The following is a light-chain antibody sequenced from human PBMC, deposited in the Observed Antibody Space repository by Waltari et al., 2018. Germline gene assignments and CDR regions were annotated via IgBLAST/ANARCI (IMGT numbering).Light chain of an antibody. V-gene: IGKV1-39*01. J-gene: IGKJ1*01. Sequence: DIHLTQSPSSLSAYVGDSVTITCRASQRIGNYLSWYKHRPGSAPELLVYGTSTLQTGVPSRFKGGGSGTDFTLTISSLQPEDSATYYCHQSYSDLWTFGQGTKVDTK. CDR3: HQSYSDLWT. CDR1: QRIGNY. CDR2: GTS.